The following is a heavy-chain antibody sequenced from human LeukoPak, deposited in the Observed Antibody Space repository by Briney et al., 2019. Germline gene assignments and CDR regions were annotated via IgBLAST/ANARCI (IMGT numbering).Heavy chain of an antibody. CDR2: INHRGST. J-gene: IGHJ4*02. D-gene: IGHD2-8*01. V-gene: IGHV4-34*01. Sequence: SETLSLTCAVYGDSFSGYYWSWIRQPPGKGLEWIAEINHRGSTHYNPSLKSRVNISADTSKSQFSLNLDSVTAADTAVYYCARSWAGMYYPFYYFDYWGQGPLVTVSS. CDR1: GDSFSGYY. CDR3: ARSWAGMYYPFYYFDY.